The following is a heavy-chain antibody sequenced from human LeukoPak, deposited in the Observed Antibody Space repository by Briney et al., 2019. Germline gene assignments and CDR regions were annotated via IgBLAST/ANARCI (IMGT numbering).Heavy chain of an antibody. CDR3: ASWSVVVATKYFQH. CDR2: ISTSGSTI. Sequence: PGGSLRLSCAASGFTFSSYGMSWVRQAPGKGLEWISYISTSGSTIYYADSVKGRFTISRDSAKNSLYLQMNSLRDEDTAVFYCASWSVVVATKYFQHWGQGTLVTVSS. J-gene: IGHJ1*01. D-gene: IGHD2-15*01. CDR1: GFTFSSYG. V-gene: IGHV3-48*02.